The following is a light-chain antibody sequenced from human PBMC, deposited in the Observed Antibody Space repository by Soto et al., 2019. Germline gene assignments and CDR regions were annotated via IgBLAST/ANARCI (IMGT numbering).Light chain of an antibody. CDR2: DAS. V-gene: IGKV3-11*01. J-gene: IGKJ4*01. CDR3: QQRSNWPLT. CDR1: QSVSIL. Sequence: EIVMTQSPATLSVSPGERATLSCRASQSVSILLAWYQQKPGQAPRLLIYDASNRATGIPARFSGSGSGTDFTLTISSLEPEDFAVYYCQQRSNWPLTFGGGTKVDI.